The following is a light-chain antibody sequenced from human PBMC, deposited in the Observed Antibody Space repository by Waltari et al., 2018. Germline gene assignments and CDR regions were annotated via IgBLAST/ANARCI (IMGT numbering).Light chain of an antibody. CDR3: QQSFELPHT. CDR1: QNVANY. V-gene: IGKV1-39*01. J-gene: IGKJ2*01. CDR2: GAS. Sequence: DIHMTQSPSSLSASVGDRVPISCRASQNVANYFNWYQQKPGNAPKLLIYGASGLHSGVPSRFSGSGFGTDFTLTISNLQPEDFATYYCQQSFELPHTFGRGTRLELK.